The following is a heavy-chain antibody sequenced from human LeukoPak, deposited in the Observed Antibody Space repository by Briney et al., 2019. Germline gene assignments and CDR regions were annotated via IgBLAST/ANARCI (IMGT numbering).Heavy chain of an antibody. CDR1: GGSISTYY. CDR2: IYFSGST. J-gene: IGHJ5*02. V-gene: IGHV4-4*07. D-gene: IGHD3-10*01. Sequence: PSETLSLTCTVSGGSISTYYWSWIRQPAGKGLEWIGRIYFSGSTNYNPSLKSRATMSVDTSKSQFSLKLSSVIAADTAVYYCARGRLNYGSGRWDWFDPWGQGTLVTVSS. CDR3: ARGRLNYGSGRWDWFDP.